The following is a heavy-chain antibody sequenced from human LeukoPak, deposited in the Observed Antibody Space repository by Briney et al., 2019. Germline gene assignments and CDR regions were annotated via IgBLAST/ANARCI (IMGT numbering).Heavy chain of an antibody. CDR2: ISGSGGST. J-gene: IGHJ4*02. D-gene: IGHD3-10*01. Sequence: PGGSLRLSCAASAFTFSSYAMSWVRRAPGKGLEWVSTISGSGGSTYYADSVRGRFTISRDNSKNILYLQMNSLRAEDTAVYYCALTNSGSYPDWGQGTLVTVSS. CDR1: AFTFSSYA. CDR3: ALTNSGSYPD. V-gene: IGHV3-23*01.